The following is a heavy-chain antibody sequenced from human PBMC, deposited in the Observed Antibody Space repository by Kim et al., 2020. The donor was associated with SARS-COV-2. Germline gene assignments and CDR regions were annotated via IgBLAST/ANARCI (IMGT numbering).Heavy chain of an antibody. D-gene: IGHD2-2*01. Sequence: VKGRFTISRDNSKNTLYLQMNSLRAEDTAVYYCAKEKNIVVVPAVGWFDPWGQGTLVTVSS. V-gene: IGHV3-23*01. CDR3: AKEKNIVVVPAVGWFDP. J-gene: IGHJ5*02.